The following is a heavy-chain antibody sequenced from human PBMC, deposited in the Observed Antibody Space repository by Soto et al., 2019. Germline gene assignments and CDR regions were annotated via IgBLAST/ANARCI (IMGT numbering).Heavy chain of an antibody. D-gene: IGHD2-2*02. CDR2: IYYSGST. CDR3: ASSSPLGYCSSTSCYTAGWGNWFDP. J-gene: IGHJ5*02. V-gene: IGHV4-31*03. CDR1: GGSISSGGYY. Sequence: SSETLSLTCTVSGGSISSGGYYWSWIRQHPGKGLEWIGYIYYSGSTYYNPSLKSRVTISVDTSKNQFSLKLSSVTAADTAVYYCASSSPLGYCSSTSCYTAGWGNWFDPWGQGTLVTVSS.